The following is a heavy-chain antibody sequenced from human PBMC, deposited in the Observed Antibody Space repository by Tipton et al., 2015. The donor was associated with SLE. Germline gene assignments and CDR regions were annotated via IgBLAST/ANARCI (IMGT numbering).Heavy chain of an antibody. J-gene: IGHJ3*02. CDR2: ISAYNGNT. CDR3: ARDLSSVQLWLDDAFDI. V-gene: IGHV1-18*01. CDR1: GYTFTSYG. Sequence: QLVQSGAEVKKPGASVKVSCKASGYTFTSYGISWVRQAPGQGLEWMGWISAYNGNTNYAQKLQGRVTMTTDTSTSTAYMELRSLRSDDTAVYYCARDLSSVQLWLDDAFDIWGQGTMVTVSS. D-gene: IGHD5-18*01.